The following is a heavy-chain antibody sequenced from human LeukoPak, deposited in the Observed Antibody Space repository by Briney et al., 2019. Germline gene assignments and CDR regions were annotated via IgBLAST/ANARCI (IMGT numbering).Heavy chain of an antibody. CDR3: ARARQDDYVWGSYRHLLDY. J-gene: IGHJ4*02. V-gene: IGHV4-34*01. CDR1: GGSFSGYY. D-gene: IGHD3-16*02. CDR2: INHSGST. Sequence: SETLSLTCAVYGGSFSGYYWSWIRQPPGKGLEWIGEINHSGSTNYNPSLKSRVTISVDTSKNQFSLKLSSVTAADTAVYYCARARQDDYVWGSYRHLLDYWGQGTLVTVSS.